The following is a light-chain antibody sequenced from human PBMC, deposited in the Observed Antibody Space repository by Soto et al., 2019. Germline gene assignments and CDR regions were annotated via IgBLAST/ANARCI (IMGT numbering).Light chain of an antibody. V-gene: IGKV1-5*01. Sequence: DIPMTQSPYTLSASVGDRVTITCRASQTINSWLAWYQQKPGKAPKFLIYDVSSLESGVPSRFSGSGSGTEFTLTISSLQPDDFATYYCQQYNSYPWTFGQGTKVEIK. CDR3: QQYNSYPWT. J-gene: IGKJ1*01. CDR1: QTINSW. CDR2: DVS.